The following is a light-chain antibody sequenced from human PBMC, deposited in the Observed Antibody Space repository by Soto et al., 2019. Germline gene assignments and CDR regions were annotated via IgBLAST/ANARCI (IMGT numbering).Light chain of an antibody. CDR2: KAS. CDR1: QSIGSW. CDR3: QQYDSYSPWT. Sequence: DIQMTQSPSTLSASVGDRVTITCRASQSIGSWLAWYQQKPGKAPKLLIYKASSLESGVPSRFSGSGSGTEFTLTISSLQPDDFARYYCQQYDSYSPWTFGQGTKVEIK. J-gene: IGKJ1*01. V-gene: IGKV1-5*03.